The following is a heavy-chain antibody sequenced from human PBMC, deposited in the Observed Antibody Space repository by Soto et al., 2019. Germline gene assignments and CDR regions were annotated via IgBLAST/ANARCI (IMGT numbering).Heavy chain of an antibody. J-gene: IGHJ6*01. CDR2: ISGSGGST. CDR1: GFTVSSYA. CDR3: AKAETYAYDFWSGPVLVGMDV. D-gene: IGHD3-3*01. V-gene: IGHV3-23*01. Sequence: QSGGSLRLSXAASGFTVSSYAISWVSQAPGKGLEWVSAISGSGGSTYYADSVKGRFTISRDNSKNTLYLQMKRLRAEETAVYYCAKAETYAYDFWSGPVLVGMDVWGQATMVTLSS.